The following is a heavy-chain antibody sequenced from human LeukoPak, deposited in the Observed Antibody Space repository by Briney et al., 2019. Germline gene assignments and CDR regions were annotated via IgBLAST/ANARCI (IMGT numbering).Heavy chain of an antibody. Sequence: GGSLRLSCAASGFTFSSYEMNWGRQAPGKGLEWVSYISSSGTTIYYADSVKGRFTISRDNARNSLYLQMNSLREEDTAVYYCARVGVVVAATGNWWFDPWGQGTLVTVSS. V-gene: IGHV3-48*03. CDR1: GFTFSSYE. CDR2: ISSSGTTI. J-gene: IGHJ5*02. CDR3: ARVGVVVAATGNWWFDP. D-gene: IGHD2-15*01.